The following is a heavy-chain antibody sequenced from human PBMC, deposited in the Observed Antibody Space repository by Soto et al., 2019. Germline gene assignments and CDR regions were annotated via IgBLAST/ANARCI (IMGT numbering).Heavy chain of an antibody. Sequence: ASVKVSCKASGGSFGNSAINWVRQTPGQGLEWLGGFIPVYRTLNYAQKFQGRVTITADESTGTAYMTLSSLVSDDTAVYYCATGVIWIGYFTVDSWGQGTRVTVSS. J-gene: IGHJ4*02. CDR2: FIPVYRTL. CDR1: GGSFGNSA. D-gene: IGHD3-3*01. CDR3: ATGVIWIGYFTVDS. V-gene: IGHV1-69*13.